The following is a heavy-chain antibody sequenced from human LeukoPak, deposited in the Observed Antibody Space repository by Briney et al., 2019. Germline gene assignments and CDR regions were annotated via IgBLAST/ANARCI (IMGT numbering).Heavy chain of an antibody. D-gene: IGHD5-18*01. J-gene: IGHJ4*02. Sequence: GGSLRLSCEASGFTFGSHAMYWVRQAPGKGLEWVAGIFGSGGSPHYADPVKGRFTISRDNSRNTVYLQINSLRAEDTAVYYCGKTTVGYSSGQKPAWPVDYWGQETLVTVSS. CDR1: GFTFGSHA. CDR3: GKTTVGYSSGQKPAWPVDY. CDR2: IFGSGGSP. V-gene: IGHV3-23*01.